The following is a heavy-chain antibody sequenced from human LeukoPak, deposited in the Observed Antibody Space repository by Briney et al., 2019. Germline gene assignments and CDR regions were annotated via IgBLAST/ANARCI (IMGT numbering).Heavy chain of an antibody. D-gene: IGHD2-2*02. V-gene: IGHV4-38-2*01. CDR1: GYSISSGYY. CDR3: ARHLSAAIPDY. Sequence: PSETLSLTCAVSGYSISSGYYWGGIRQPPGKGLEWIGSIYPSGRPYSNPSLKSRDTISVDTSKTQLSLKLSSVTAADTAVYHCARHLSAAIPDYWGQGTLVTASS. CDR2: IYPSGRP. J-gene: IGHJ4*02.